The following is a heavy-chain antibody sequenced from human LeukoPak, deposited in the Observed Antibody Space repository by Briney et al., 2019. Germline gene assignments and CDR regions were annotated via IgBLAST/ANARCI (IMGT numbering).Heavy chain of an antibody. V-gene: IGHV3-30*03. Sequence: GGSLRLSCAASGFTFSHYWMTWVRQAPGKGLEWVAVISYDGSNKYYADSVKGRFTISRDNSKNTLYLQMNSLRAEDTAVYYCARTREPPMGDYYYYGMDVWGQGTTVTVSS. J-gene: IGHJ6*02. D-gene: IGHD1-26*01. CDR3: ARTREPPMGDYYYYGMDV. CDR2: ISYDGSNK. CDR1: GFTFSHYW.